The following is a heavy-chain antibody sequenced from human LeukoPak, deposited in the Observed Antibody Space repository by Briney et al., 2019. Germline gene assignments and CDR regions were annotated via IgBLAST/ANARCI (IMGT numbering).Heavy chain of an antibody. CDR1: GGTFSSYA. Sequence: RWASVKVSCKASGGTFSSYAISWVRQAPGQGLEWMGGIIPIFGTANYAQKFQGRVTITTDESTSTAYMELSSLRSEDTAVYYCARGVRGYSGYDSSVNYYYYYMDVWGKGTTVTVSS. J-gene: IGHJ6*03. CDR3: ARGVRGYSGYDSSVNYYYYYMDV. CDR2: IIPIFGTA. V-gene: IGHV1-69*05. D-gene: IGHD5-12*01.